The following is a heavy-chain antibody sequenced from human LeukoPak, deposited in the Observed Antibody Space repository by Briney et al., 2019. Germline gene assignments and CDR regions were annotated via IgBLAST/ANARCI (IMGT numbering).Heavy chain of an antibody. J-gene: IGHJ4*02. D-gene: IGHD5-18*01. V-gene: IGHV1-18*04. CDR2: ITIYNGDT. Sequence: ASVKVSCKASGYTFGTYGITWVRQAPGQGLEWMGGITIYNGDTHHAQKVQGRVTMTTDSSTSTAYMELRSLRSDDTAVYYCARDYTYGLSDYWGQGTLVTVSS. CDR1: GYTFGTYG. CDR3: ARDYTYGLSDY.